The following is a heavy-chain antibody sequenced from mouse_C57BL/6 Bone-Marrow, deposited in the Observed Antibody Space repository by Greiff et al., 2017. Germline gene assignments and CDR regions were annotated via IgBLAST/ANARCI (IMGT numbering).Heavy chain of an antibody. CDR1: GFTFSSYG. D-gene: IGHD1-1*01. V-gene: IGHV5-6*01. CDR3: ARALITTVGDY. Sequence: EVMLVESGRDLVKPGGSLKLSCAASGFTFSSYGMSWVRQTPDKRLEWVATISSGGSYTYYPDSVKGRFTISRDNAKNIQYLQMSGLESEDRAMYFCARALITTVGDYWGQGTTLTVSS. J-gene: IGHJ2*01. CDR2: ISSGGSYT.